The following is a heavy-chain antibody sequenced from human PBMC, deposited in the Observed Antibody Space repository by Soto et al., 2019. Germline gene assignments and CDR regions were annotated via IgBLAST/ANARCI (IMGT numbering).Heavy chain of an antibody. CDR3: AKEAGNWAKFYYYYGMDV. CDR2: ISGSGDRT. J-gene: IGHJ6*02. CDR1: GFSFSSYA. V-gene: IGHV3-23*01. Sequence: EVQLLESGGGLIQPGGSLRLSCAASGFSFSSYAMSWVRQAPGKGLEWVSAISGSGDRTYYAGSVKGRFTISRDNSKNTLDLQMNSLRAEDTAVYYCAKEAGNWAKFYYYYGMDVWGQGTTVTVSS. D-gene: IGHD1-1*01.